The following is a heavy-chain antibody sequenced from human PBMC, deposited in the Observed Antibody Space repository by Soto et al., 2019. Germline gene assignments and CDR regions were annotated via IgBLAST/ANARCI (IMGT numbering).Heavy chain of an antibody. Sequence: PSETLSLTCTVSGGSISSGDYYWSWIRQPPGKGLEWIGYIYYSGSTYYNPSLKSRVTISVDTSKNQFSLKLSSVTAADTAVYYCARVSVVTNFDYWGQGALVTVSS. CDR3: ARVSVVTNFDY. D-gene: IGHD2-15*01. CDR2: IYYSGST. V-gene: IGHV4-30-4*01. CDR1: GGSISSGDYY. J-gene: IGHJ4*02.